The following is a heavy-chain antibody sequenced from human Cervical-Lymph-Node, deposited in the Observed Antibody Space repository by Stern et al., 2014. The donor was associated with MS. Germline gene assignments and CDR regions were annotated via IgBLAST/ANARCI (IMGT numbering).Heavy chain of an antibody. Sequence: MQLVESGAEVKKPGASVKVSCKVSGYTLNDLSLHWVRPAPGEGLEWMGGSSPEDGETIFAQGLQGRVTVTEDTSTDTAYMELSSLRSEDTAVYYCASAVTGLNYYFHALDVWGQGTTVTVSS. J-gene: IGHJ6*02. V-gene: IGHV1-24*01. CDR3: ASAVTGLNYYFHALDV. CDR2: SSPEDGET. CDR1: GYTLNDLS. D-gene: IGHD6-19*01.